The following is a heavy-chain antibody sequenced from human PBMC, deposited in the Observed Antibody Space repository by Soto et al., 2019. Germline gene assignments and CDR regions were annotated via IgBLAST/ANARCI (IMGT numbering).Heavy chain of an antibody. CDR3: AREGRVSHRGD. V-gene: IGHV1-69*05. D-gene: IGHD3-10*01. CDR2: IIPISGTR. Sequence: QVHLVQSGAEVKKPGSSVKVSCKASGGTFADFPITWVRLAPGQGLEYMGGIIPISGTRNYARTVRGSVTIATDEVASEASTELSSLRVDAPVADYWAREGRVSHRGDWGQGTLVTVSS. CDR1: GGTFADFP. J-gene: IGHJ4*02.